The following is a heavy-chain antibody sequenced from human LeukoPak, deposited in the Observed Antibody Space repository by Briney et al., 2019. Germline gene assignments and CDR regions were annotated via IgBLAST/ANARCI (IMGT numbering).Heavy chain of an antibody. Sequence: PGGSLRLSCAASGFTFSSYAMSWVRQAPGKGLEWVSAISGSGGSTYYADPVKGRFTISRDNSKNTLYLQMNSLRAEDTAVYYCAKDLAYDYVWGSYRRDYWGQGTLVTVSS. J-gene: IGHJ4*02. CDR3: AKDLAYDYVWGSYRRDY. CDR2: ISGSGGST. CDR1: GFTFSSYA. D-gene: IGHD3-16*02. V-gene: IGHV3-23*01.